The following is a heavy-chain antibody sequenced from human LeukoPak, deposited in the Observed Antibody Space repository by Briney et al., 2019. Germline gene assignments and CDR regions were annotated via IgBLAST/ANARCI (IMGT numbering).Heavy chain of an antibody. CDR1: GGTFISYA. V-gene: IGHV1-69*10. Sequence: ASVKVSSKASGGTFISYAISWVRQAPGQGLEWMGRIIPIFGIANYAQKFQGRVTITADKSTSTAYMELSSLRSEDTAVYYCARVEGPYYYDSSGYQTGAFDIWGQGTMVTVSS. J-gene: IGHJ3*02. D-gene: IGHD3-22*01. CDR3: ARVEGPYYYDSSGYQTGAFDI. CDR2: IIPIFGIA.